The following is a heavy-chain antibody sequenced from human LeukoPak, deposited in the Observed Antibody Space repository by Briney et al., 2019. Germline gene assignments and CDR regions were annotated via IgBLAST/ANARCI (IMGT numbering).Heavy chain of an antibody. Sequence: SVKVSCKASGGTFSSYAISWVRQAPGQGLQWMGRIIPIFGTANYAQKFQGRVTITADKSTSTAYMELSSLRSEDTAVYYCARGDIGYNSFDYWGQGTLVTVSS. CDR2: IIPIFGTA. CDR1: GGTFSSYA. CDR3: ARGDIGYNSFDY. V-gene: IGHV1-69*06. D-gene: IGHD5-24*01. J-gene: IGHJ4*02.